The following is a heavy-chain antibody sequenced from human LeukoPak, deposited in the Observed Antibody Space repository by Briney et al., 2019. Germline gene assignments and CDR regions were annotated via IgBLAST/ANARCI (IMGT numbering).Heavy chain of an antibody. CDR2: ISHTGVA. D-gene: IGHD1-1*01. J-gene: IGHJ4*02. V-gene: IGHV4-38-2*02. CDR1: GFSIRSAYH. CDR3: ARDDTGFEY. Sequence: SETLSLTCSVSGFSIRSAYHWGWIRQPPGGRLEWIGSISHTGVAYYNPSFKSRLTISLDTSKDEFSLQLTSVTAADTAIYYCARDDTGFEYWGQGIVATVS.